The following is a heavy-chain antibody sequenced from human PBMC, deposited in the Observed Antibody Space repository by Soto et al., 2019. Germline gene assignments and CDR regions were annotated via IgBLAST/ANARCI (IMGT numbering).Heavy chain of an antibody. CDR3: ARGGSTWSAEYYQH. D-gene: IGHD6-13*01. CDR2: ISGYNGNT. J-gene: IGHJ1*01. Sequence: QVHLVQSGAEVKKPGASVKVSCKASGYTFSNYGISWVRQAPGQGPEWMGWISGYNGNTKYAQSLQGRVTMATDTSTSTAYVELRSLRSDDTAIYYCARGGSTWSAEYYQHWGQGTVVIVSS. CDR1: GYTFSNYG. V-gene: IGHV1-18*01.